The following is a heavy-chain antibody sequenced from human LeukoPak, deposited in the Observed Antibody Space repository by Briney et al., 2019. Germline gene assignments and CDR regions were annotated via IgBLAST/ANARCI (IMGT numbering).Heavy chain of an antibody. Sequence: PGGSLRLSCAASGFTFSDYFMSWIRQAPQKGLEWVSYISNSGSTIYYADSVKGRFTISRDNAKNSLYLQMNSLRAEDTAVHYCARDYYASESYYNPSWGQGTLVTVSS. V-gene: IGHV3-11*01. J-gene: IGHJ5*02. CDR3: ARDYYASESYYNPS. CDR2: ISNSGSTI. CDR1: GFTFSDYF. D-gene: IGHD3-10*01.